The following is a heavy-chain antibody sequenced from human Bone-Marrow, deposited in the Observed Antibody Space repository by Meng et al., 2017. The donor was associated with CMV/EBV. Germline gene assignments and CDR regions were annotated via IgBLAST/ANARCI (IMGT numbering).Heavy chain of an antibody. V-gene: IGHV3-7*01. Sequence: LSLTCAASGFTFSNYWMSWVRQAPGKGLEWVANIKQDGNEKYYVDSVKGRFTISRDNAKNSLYLQMNSLRAEDTAVYYCARDGIPSRDDAFDIWGQGTMVTVSS. J-gene: IGHJ3*02. CDR3: ARDGIPSRDDAFDI. CDR1: GFTFSNYW. CDR2: IKQDGNEK. D-gene: IGHD1-14*01.